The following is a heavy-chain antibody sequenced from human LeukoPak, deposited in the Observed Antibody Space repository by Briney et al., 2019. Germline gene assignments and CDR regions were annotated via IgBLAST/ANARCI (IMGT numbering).Heavy chain of an antibody. Sequence: GGSLRLSCAAPGFTFSSYGMHWVRQAPGKGLEWVAVISYDGSNKYYADSVKGRFTISRDNSKNTLYLQMNSLRAEDTAVYYCAKDLYSGYGWYYFDYWGQGTLVTVSS. CDR2: ISYDGSNK. CDR1: GFTFSSYG. J-gene: IGHJ4*02. CDR3: AKDLYSGYGWYYFDY. D-gene: IGHD5-12*01. V-gene: IGHV3-30*18.